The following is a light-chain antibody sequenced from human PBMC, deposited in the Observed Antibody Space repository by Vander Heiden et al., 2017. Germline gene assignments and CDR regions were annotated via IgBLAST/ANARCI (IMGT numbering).Light chain of an antibody. J-gene: IGLJ3*02. CDR1: RSDVGTYNL. V-gene: IGLV2-23*02. CDR3: CSHAGSTSLLV. CDR2: GVT. Sequence: QSALTQPAPVSGSPGQSITISCSGTRSDVGTYNLVSWYQQYPDKAPKLIIYGVTNRPSGVSNRFSGSKSGNTASLTISGLQADDEADYYCCSHAGSTSLLVFGGGTKLTVL.